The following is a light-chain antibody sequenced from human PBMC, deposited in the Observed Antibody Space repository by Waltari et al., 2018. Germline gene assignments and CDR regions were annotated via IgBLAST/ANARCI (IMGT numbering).Light chain of an antibody. CDR1: QCISNS. Sequence: DIQMTQSPPSLSASVGDRVTITCRASQCISNSLAWYQQKPGKAPNLLLYGASRLESGVPSRFSGSGSGTDYTLTISSLQPEDFATYYCQQYYGTSWTFGQGTKVEI. CDR3: QQYYGTSWT. V-gene: IGKV1-NL1*01. J-gene: IGKJ1*01. CDR2: GAS.